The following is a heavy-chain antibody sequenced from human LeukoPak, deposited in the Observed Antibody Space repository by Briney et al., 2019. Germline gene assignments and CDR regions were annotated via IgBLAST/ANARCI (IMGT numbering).Heavy chain of an antibody. D-gene: IGHD6-19*01. CDR1: GFTFSSYE. J-gene: IGHJ4*02. CDR2: ISSSSSYI. V-gene: IGHV3-21*01. Sequence: PGGSLRLSCAASGFTFSSYEMNWVRQAPGKGLEWVSSISSSSSYIYYADSVKGRFTISRDNAKNSLYLQMNSLRAEDTAVYYCASATAVAGNSDYWGQGTLVTVSS. CDR3: ASATAVAGNSDY.